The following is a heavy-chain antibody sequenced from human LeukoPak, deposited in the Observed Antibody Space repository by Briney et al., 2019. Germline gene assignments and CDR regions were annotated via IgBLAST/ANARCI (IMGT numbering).Heavy chain of an antibody. CDR1: GFTFSTYW. V-gene: IGHV3-7*01. Sequence: PGGSLRLSCAASGFTFSTYWMSWVRQAPGKGLEWVANIKEDGSEKYYGDSVKGRFTISRDNAENSLYLEMNSLRVEDTAVYCCARDSSGYQWGQGTLVTVSS. CDR2: IKEDGSEK. J-gene: IGHJ4*02. D-gene: IGHD3-22*01. CDR3: ARDSSGYQ.